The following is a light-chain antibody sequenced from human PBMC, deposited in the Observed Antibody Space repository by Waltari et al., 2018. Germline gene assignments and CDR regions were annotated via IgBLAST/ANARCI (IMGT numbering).Light chain of an antibody. CDR2: WAS. J-gene: IGKJ1*01. CDR3: QQYLSTPPT. V-gene: IGKV4-1*01. Sequence: DIVMTQSPDSLAVSLGERATINCKSSQSVLYSSNNKNYLAWYQQKPGQPPKLLIYWASTRDSGVPDRFSGSGSGTDFTLTISSLQAEDVAVYYCQQYLSTPPTFGQGTKVEIK. CDR1: QSVLYSSNNKNY.